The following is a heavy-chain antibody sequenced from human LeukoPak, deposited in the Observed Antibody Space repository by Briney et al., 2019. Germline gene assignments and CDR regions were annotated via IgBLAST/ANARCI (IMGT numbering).Heavy chain of an antibody. D-gene: IGHD5-12*01. J-gene: IGHJ4*02. V-gene: IGHV3-7*01. CDR3: ARDGYVVATILFDY. CDR1: GFTFSSYW. Sequence: GESLRLSCAASGFTFSSYWISWVRQAPGKGLEWVANIKQDGSEKYYVDSVKGRFTISRDNAKNSLYLQMNSLSAEDTAVYYCARDGYVVATILFDYWGQGTLVTVSS. CDR2: IKQDGSEK.